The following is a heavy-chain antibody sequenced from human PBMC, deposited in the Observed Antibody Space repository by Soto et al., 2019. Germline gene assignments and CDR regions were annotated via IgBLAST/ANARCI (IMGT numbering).Heavy chain of an antibody. Sequence: LRLSCAASGFTFSSYAMSWVRQAPGKGLEWVSAISGSGGSTYYADSVKGRFTISRDNSKNTLYLQMNSLRAEDTAVYYCAKQTSLLNWFDPWGQGALVTVSS. V-gene: IGHV3-23*01. J-gene: IGHJ5*02. CDR2: ISGSGGST. D-gene: IGHD2-2*01. CDR1: GFTFSSYA. CDR3: AKQTSLLNWFDP.